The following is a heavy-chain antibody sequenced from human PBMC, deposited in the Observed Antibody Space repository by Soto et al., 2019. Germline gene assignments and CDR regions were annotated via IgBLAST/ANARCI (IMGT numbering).Heavy chain of an antibody. D-gene: IGHD4-17*01. Sequence: GGSLRLSCEASGFTFSSYGMHWVRQAPGKGLEWVAVISFDGSKTYYADSVKGRFTISRDNSKNTLNLQMNSLRAEDTAVYYCARGPSYSDSYFDHWGQGTLVTVSS. CDR1: GFTFSSYG. CDR2: ISFDGSKT. CDR3: ARGPSYSDSYFDH. J-gene: IGHJ4*02. V-gene: IGHV3-30*03.